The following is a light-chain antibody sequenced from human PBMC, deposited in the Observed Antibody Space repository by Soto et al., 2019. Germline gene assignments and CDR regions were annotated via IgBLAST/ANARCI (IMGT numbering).Light chain of an antibody. J-gene: IGKJ1*01. CDR3: QQYISYGWT. CDR2: KAS. CDR1: QYVNRW. V-gene: IGKV1-5*03. Sequence: IQMTQSPSTLSASVGDGVTITCRASQYVNRWLAWYQQKPGESPKLLIYKASNLDSGVPSRFSGSGSGTEFTLTISSLQPDDFATYYCQQYISYGWTFGQGTKVEIK.